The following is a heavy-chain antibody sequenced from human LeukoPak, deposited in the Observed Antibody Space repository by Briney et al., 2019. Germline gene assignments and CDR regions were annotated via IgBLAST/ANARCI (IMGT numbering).Heavy chain of an antibody. CDR2: IYTSGST. CDR1: GGSISSYY. D-gene: IGHD6-13*01. V-gene: IGHV4-4*07. J-gene: IGHJ5*02. Sequence: PSETLSLTCTVSGGSISSYYWSWIWQPAGKGLEWIGRIYTSGSTNYNPSLKSRVTMSVDTSKNQFSLKLSSVTAADTAVYYCARAVAAGTSGWFDPWGQGTLVTVSS. CDR3: ARAVAAGTSGWFDP.